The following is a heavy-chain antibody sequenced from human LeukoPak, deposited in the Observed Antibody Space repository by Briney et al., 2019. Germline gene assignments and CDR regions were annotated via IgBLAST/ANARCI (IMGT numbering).Heavy chain of an antibody. V-gene: IGHV3-23*01. D-gene: IGHD3-10*01. CDR2: ISGSGGST. CDR3: AKRGFGELLGYYYYYMDV. Sequence: GGSLRLSCAASGFTFSSYAMSWVRQAPGKGLEWVSAISGSGGSTYYADSVKGRFTISRDNSKNTLYLQMNSLRAEDTAVCYCAKRGFGELLGYYYYYMDVWGKGTTVTVSS. CDR1: GFTFSSYA. J-gene: IGHJ6*03.